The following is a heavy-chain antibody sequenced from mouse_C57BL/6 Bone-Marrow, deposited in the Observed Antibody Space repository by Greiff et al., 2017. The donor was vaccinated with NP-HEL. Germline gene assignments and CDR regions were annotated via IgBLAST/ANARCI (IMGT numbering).Heavy chain of an antibody. CDR2: INPNNCGT. J-gene: IGHJ2*01. CDR3: ASCITTVVAPFAY. V-gene: IGHV1-22*01. CDR1: GYTFTDYT. D-gene: IGHD1-1*01. Sequence: EVQLQQSGPELVKPGASVKMSCKASGYTFTDYTMHWVKQSHGKSLEWIGYINPNNCGTSYNQKFKGKATFTVNKSSSTAYMELRSLTSEDSAVYYCASCITTVVAPFAYGGQGTTLTVSS.